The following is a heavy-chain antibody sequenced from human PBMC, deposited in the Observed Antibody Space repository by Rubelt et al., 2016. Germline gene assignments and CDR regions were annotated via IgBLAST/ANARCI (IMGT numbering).Heavy chain of an antibody. D-gene: IGHD2-15*01. CDR1: GYTFTSYY. CDR3: ARDYCSGGSCYSVFDY. V-gene: IGHV1-2*02. Sequence: QVQLVQSGAEVKKPGASVKVSCKASGYTFTSYYMHWVRQAPGQGLEWMGWINPNSGGTNYALKLQGRGPMTRDTSITTAYMELGRLGVNDTAVYYCARDYCSGGSCYSVFDYWGQGTLVTVSS. CDR2: INPNSGGT. J-gene: IGHJ4*02.